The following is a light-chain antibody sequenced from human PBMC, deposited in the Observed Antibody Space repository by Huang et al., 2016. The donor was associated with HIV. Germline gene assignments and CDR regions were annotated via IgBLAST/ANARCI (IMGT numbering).Light chain of an antibody. CDR3: QQYNNWPSTWT. V-gene: IGKV3-15*01. CDR1: QSVSSN. Sequence: EIVMTQSPVTLSVSPGERATLSCRASQSVSSNLAGYQQKPGQAPRLLVYGASTRATWIPARFSGSGSGTEFTLTISSLQSEDFAVYYCQQYNNWPSTWTFGQGTKVDNK. J-gene: IGKJ1*01. CDR2: GAS.